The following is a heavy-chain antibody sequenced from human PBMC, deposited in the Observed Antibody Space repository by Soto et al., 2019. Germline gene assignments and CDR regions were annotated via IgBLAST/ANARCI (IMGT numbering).Heavy chain of an antibody. CDR1: GDSVSSNSAA. CDR2: TYYRSKWYN. D-gene: IGHD6-13*01. CDR3: ARDRIAAAGIVYYYYGMDV. Sequence: PSQTLSLTCAISGDSVSSNSAAWNWIRQSPSRGLEWLGRTYYRSKWYNDYAVSVKSRITINPDTSKNQFSLQLNSVTPEDTAVYYCARDRIAAAGIVYYYYGMDVWGQGTTVTVSS. V-gene: IGHV6-1*01. J-gene: IGHJ6*02.